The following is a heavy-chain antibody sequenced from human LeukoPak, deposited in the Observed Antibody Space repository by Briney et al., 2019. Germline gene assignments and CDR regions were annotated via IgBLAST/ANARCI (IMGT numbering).Heavy chain of an antibody. J-gene: IGHJ6*02. Sequence: GGSLRLSCAASGFTFSSYAMSWVRQAPGKGLEWVSAISGSGGSTYYTDSVKGRFTISRDNSKNTLYLQMNSLRAEDTAVYYCARESGDWFYYGMDVWGQGTTVTVSS. D-gene: IGHD3-9*01. CDR2: ISGSGGST. CDR1: GFTFSSYA. CDR3: ARESGDWFYYGMDV. V-gene: IGHV3-23*01.